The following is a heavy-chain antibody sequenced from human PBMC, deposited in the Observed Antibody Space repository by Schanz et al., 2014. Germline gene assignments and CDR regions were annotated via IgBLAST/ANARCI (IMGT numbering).Heavy chain of an antibody. CDR3: ASGVHGSSLQKGLQF. Sequence: VQLVESGGGVVQFGRSLRLSCAASGFDFNSYSMNWVRQVPGKGLEWLSYIATSSSTRHYADSVKGRVTISRDNAKNSVSLQMRRLRVEDTAVYYCASGVHGSSLQKGLQFWGRGTLVIVSS. J-gene: IGHJ1*01. CDR1: GFDFNSYS. D-gene: IGHD3-10*01. V-gene: IGHV3-48*01. CDR2: IATSSSTR.